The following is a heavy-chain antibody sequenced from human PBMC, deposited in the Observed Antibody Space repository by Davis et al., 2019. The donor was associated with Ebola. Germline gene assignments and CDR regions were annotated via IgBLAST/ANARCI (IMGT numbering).Heavy chain of an antibody. D-gene: IGHD6-13*01. CDR2: IYYSGST. J-gene: IGHJ4*02. Sequence: MPSETLSLTCTVSGGSISSSSYYWGWIRQPPGKGLEWIGSIYYSGSTYYNPSLKSRVTISVDPSKNQFSLKLSSVTAADTAVYYCAKIAAAGTAEGYWGQGTLVTVSS. CDR3: AKIAAAGTAEGY. CDR1: GGSISSSSYY. V-gene: IGHV4-39*01.